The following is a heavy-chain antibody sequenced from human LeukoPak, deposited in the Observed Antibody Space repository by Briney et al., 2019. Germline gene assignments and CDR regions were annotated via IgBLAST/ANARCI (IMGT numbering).Heavy chain of an antibody. CDR2: IKQDGSDQ. Sequence: PGGSLRLSCAASGFTFSSYWMSWVRQAPGKGLEWVANIKQDGSDQFYVDSVKGRFTITRDNAKNSLFLQMNSLRAEDTAVYYCARPRATSCCSMDVWGKGTTVTVAS. V-gene: IGHV3-7*01. CDR1: GFTFSSYW. D-gene: IGHD2-2*01. CDR3: ARPRATSCCSMDV. J-gene: IGHJ6*03.